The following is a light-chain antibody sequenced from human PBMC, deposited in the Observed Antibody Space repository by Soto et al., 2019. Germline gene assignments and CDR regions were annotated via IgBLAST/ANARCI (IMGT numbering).Light chain of an antibody. CDR1: SSNIGAGYD. CDR3: QSYDSSLSGYL. V-gene: IGLV1-40*01. Sequence: QSVLTHPPSVSGAPVQRVTISCTGSSSNIGAGYDVHWYQQLPGTAPKLLIYGNSNRPSGVPDRFSGSKSGTSASLAITGLQAEDEADYYCQSYDSSLSGYLFGTGTKVTVL. CDR2: GNS. J-gene: IGLJ1*01.